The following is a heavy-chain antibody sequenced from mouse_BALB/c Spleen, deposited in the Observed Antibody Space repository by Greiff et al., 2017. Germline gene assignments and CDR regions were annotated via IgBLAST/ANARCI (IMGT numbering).Heavy chain of an antibody. V-gene: IGHV1-9*01. J-gene: IGHJ4*01. Sequence: LQESGAELMKPGASVKISCKATGYTFSSYWIEWVKQRPGHGLEWIGEILPGSGSTNYNEKFKGKATFTADTSSNTAYMQLSSLTSEDSAVYYCARSYRYDGHYAMDYWGQGTSVTVSS. CDR2: ILPGSGST. D-gene: IGHD2-14*01. CDR3: ARSYRYDGHYAMDY. CDR1: GYTFSSYW.